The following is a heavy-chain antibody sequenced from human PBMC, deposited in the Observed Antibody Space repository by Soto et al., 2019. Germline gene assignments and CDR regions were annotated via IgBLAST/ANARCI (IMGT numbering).Heavy chain of an antibody. D-gene: IGHD3-3*01. Sequence: PGGSLRLSGAASGFNFRSYWMSWVRQAPGKGLEWVANIKQDESEKYYVDSVKGRFTISRDNAKNSLYLQMNSLRAEDTAVYYCARRNFGVLTDYSGQGTLVTVSS. CDR2: IKQDESEK. V-gene: IGHV3-7*03. CDR3: ARRNFGVLTDY. J-gene: IGHJ4*02. CDR1: GFNFRSYW.